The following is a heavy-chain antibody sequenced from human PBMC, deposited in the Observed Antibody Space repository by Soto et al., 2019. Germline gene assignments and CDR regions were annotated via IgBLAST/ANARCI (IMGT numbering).Heavy chain of an antibody. V-gene: IGHV4-30-4*01. Sequence: SETLSLTCTVSGGSISSGDYYWSWIHQPPGKGLEWIGYIYYSGSTYYNPSLKSRVTISVDTSKNQFSLKLSSVTAADTAVYYCARGQDIVVVVAALSPSDAFDIWGQGTMVTVSS. J-gene: IGHJ3*02. CDR3: ARGQDIVVVVAALSPSDAFDI. D-gene: IGHD2-15*01. CDR2: IYYSGST. CDR1: GGSISSGDYY.